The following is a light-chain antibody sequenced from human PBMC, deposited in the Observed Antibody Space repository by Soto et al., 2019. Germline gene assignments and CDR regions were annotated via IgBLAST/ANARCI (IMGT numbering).Light chain of an antibody. J-gene: IGKJ1*01. CDR1: QGISNY. V-gene: IGKV1-27*01. CDR2: AAS. Sequence: DIQMTQSPSSLSASVGDRVTITCRASQGISNYLAWYQQKPGKVPKLLIYAASTLQSGVPSRFSGSGSGTDFTLTISSLQSEEFAVYYCQQYDKWPTWTFGQGTKVDIK. CDR3: QQYDKWPTWT.